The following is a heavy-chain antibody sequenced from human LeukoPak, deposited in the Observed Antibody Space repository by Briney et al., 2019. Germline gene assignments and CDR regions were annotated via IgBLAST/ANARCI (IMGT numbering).Heavy chain of an antibody. CDR3: ARSPKYSSSPPDY. D-gene: IGHD6-6*01. CDR1: GGTFSSYA. V-gene: IGHV1-69*13. J-gene: IGHJ4*02. Sequence: SVTVSCKASGGTFSSYAISWVRQAPGQGLEWMGGIIPIFGTANYAQKFQGRVTITADESTSTAYMELSSLRSEDTAVYYCARSPKYSSSPPDYWGQGTLVTVSS. CDR2: IIPIFGTA.